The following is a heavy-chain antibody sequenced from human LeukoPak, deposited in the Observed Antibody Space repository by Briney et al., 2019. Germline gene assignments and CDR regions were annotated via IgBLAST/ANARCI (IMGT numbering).Heavy chain of an antibody. CDR1: GYTFTSYG. D-gene: IGHD3-22*01. CDR2: ISAYNGNT. V-gene: IGHV1-18*01. CDR3: ARVQVLPGTMIVVVIPRHDY. J-gene: IGHJ4*02. Sequence: ASVRVSCKASGYTFTSYGSSGVGQAPGQGLEWMGCISAYNGNTNYAQKLRGRVTMTTDTSTSTAYMQLRSLRSDDTVVYYCARVQVLPGTMIVVVIPRHDYWGQGTLVTVSS.